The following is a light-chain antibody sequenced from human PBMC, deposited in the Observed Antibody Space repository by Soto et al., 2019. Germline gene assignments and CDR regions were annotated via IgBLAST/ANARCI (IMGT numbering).Light chain of an antibody. V-gene: IGKV3-15*01. J-gene: IGKJ5*01. CDR1: QSVSSN. Sequence: DMVVTQCPATRSVCEGDRATISCRASQSVSSNLAWYQQTPGHAPRLLIYDASTRATGVPARFSGGGSGTDSTPTSSRRLSEYVAVYYRQHYNNSLTFGQGTKVEIK. CDR3: QHYNNSLT. CDR2: DAS.